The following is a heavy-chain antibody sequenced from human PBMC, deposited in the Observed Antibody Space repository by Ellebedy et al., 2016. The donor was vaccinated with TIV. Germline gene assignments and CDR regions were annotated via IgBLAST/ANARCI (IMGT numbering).Heavy chain of an antibody. J-gene: IGHJ6*02. CDR2: ISGSGGST. Sequence: GESLKISXAASGFTFSSYAMSWVRQAPGKGLEWVSAISGSGGSTYYADSVKGRFTISRDNSKNTLYLQMNSLRAEDTAVYYCAKLSAYYYYYGMDVWGQGTTVTVSS. CDR1: GFTFSSYA. CDR3: AKLSAYYYYYGMDV. V-gene: IGHV3-23*01.